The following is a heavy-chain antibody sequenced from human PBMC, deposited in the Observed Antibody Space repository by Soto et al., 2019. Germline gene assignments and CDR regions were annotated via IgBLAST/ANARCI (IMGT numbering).Heavy chain of an antibody. CDR2: IWYDGRDK. D-gene: IGHD6-19*01. Sequence: XGSLKLSSSEDVVTSSSYGVQWVRQAPGKGLEWVAGIWYDGRDKVYADSVKGRFTIYRDNSKNTMDLQMNSLRGDDTAVYFCAKDRVSEHSSGWPQGHWGQGTLVTVSS. CDR1: VVTSSSYG. CDR3: AKDRVSEHSSGWPQGH. J-gene: IGHJ4*02. V-gene: IGHV3-30*02.